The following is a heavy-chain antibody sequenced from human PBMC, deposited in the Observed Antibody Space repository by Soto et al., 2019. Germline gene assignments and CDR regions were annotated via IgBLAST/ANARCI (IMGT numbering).Heavy chain of an antibody. CDR2: ISSGGTYI. D-gene: IGHD1-26*01. V-gene: IGHV3-21*01. J-gene: IGHJ5*02. Sequence: EVQVVESGGGLVQPGGSLRLSCSFTFSMYSLNWVRQAPGKGLEWVASISSGGTYIKYADSVKGRSTISRDNAKNSVSLQMTSLRVDDTAVYFCTRYQGGSYGSWFDPWGQGPLVTVSS. CDR1: FTFSMYS. CDR3: TRYQGGSYGSWFDP.